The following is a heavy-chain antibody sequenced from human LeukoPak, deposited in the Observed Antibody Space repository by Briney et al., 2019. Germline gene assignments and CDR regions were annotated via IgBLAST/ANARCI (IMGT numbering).Heavy chain of an antibody. Sequence: GGSLRLSCAASGFTFSTYDMHWVRQVTGKGLEWVSGITTAGDTYYPGSVKGRFTISRENAKNSFYLQMNSLRAEDTAVYYCARAPSSYGYFDSWGQGTLVTVSS. CDR1: GFTFSTYD. J-gene: IGHJ4*02. CDR2: ITTAGDT. CDR3: ARAPSSYGYFDS. D-gene: IGHD5-18*01. V-gene: IGHV3-13*01.